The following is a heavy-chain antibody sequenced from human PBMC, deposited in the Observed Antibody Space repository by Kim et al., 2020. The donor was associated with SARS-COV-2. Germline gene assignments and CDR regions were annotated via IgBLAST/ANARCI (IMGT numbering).Heavy chain of an antibody. D-gene: IGHD2-8*01. CDR1: GFTFSSYW. CDR3: TRDNGFGSY. J-gene: IGHJ4*02. Sequence: GGSLRLSCAGSGFTFSSYWMTWVRQAPGKGLEWVASIKEDETEKQYVGSVKGRFTISRDNAKNSLYLQMNNLRAEDTAVYYCTRDNGFGSYWGQGALVT. V-gene: IGHV3-7*03. CDR2: IKEDETEK.